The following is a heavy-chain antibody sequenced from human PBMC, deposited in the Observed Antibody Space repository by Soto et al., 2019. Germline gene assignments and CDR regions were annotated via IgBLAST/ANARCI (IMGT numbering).Heavy chain of an antibody. D-gene: IGHD3-22*01. J-gene: IGHJ1*01. V-gene: IGHV1-2*02. Sequence: AGVQGSCKASGYTFTGYYMHWVRQAPGQGLEWMGWINPNSGGTNYAQKFQGRVTMTRDTSISTAYMELSRLRSDDTAVYYCARGPQSRYYDSSGYSAEYFQHWGQGTLVTVSS. CDR3: ARGPQSRYYDSSGYSAEYFQH. CDR1: GYTFTGYY. CDR2: INPNSGGT.